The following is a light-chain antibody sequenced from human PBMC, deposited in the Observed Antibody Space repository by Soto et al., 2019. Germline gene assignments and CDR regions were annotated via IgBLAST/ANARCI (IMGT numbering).Light chain of an antibody. CDR1: QSISSW. V-gene: IGKV1-5*03. CDR2: KAS. J-gene: IGKJ1*01. Sequence: DIQMTQSPSTLAASVGDTVTITCRASQSISSWLAWYQHKPGKAPKLLIQKASSLESGVPSRFSGSRSGTEFTLTIASLQPDDFATYCCQQSRTFGQGTKVEIK. CDR3: QQSRT.